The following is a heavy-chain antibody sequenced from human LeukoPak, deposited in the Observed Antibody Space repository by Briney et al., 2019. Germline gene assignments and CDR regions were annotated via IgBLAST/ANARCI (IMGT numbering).Heavy chain of an antibody. CDR2: ISSSSSYI. Sequence: PGGSLRLSCAASGFTFSSYSMNWVRQAPGKGLEWVSSISSSSSYIYYADSVKGRFTISRDNAKNSLYLQMNSLRAEDTAVYYCAKERGDFWSGYYPYYYYYYGMDVWGQGTTVTVSS. V-gene: IGHV3-21*04. D-gene: IGHD3-3*01. CDR3: AKERGDFWSGYYPYYYYYYGMDV. CDR1: GFTFSSYS. J-gene: IGHJ6*02.